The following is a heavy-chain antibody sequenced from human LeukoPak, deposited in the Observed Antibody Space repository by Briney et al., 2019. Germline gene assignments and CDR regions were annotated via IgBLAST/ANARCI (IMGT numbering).Heavy chain of an antibody. Sequence: GGSLRLSCAASGFTFGSYSMNWVRQAPGKGLEWVSSISSSSSYIYYADSVKGRFTISRDNAKNSLYLQMNSLRAEDTAVYYCARGGSGTVEVYTYVDYWGQGTLVTVSS. CDR3: ARGGSGTVEVYTYVDY. CDR1: GFTFGSYS. V-gene: IGHV3-21*01. J-gene: IGHJ4*02. CDR2: ISSSSSYI. D-gene: IGHD1-14*01.